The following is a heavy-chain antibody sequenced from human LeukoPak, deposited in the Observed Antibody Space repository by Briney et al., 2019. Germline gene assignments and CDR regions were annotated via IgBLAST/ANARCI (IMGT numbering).Heavy chain of an antibody. D-gene: IGHD6-13*01. Sequence: ASVKVSCKASGYTFTSYGISWVRQAPGQGLEWTGWISAYNGNTNYAQKLQGRVTMTTDTSTSTAYMELRSLRSDDTAVYYCASKTSIAAAGTDAFDIWGQGTMVTVSS. V-gene: IGHV1-18*01. CDR3: ASKTSIAAAGTDAFDI. J-gene: IGHJ3*02. CDR2: ISAYNGNT. CDR1: GYTFTSYG.